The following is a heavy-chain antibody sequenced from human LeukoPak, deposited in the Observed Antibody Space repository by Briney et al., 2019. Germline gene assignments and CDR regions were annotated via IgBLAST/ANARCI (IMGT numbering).Heavy chain of an antibody. CDR1: GFTFSSYE. CDR2: ISSSGSTI. CDR3: ATGPYSSSWYDY. D-gene: IGHD6-13*01. V-gene: IGHV3-48*03. J-gene: IGHJ4*02. Sequence: GGSLRLSCAASGFTFSSYEMNWVRQAPGKGLEWVSYISSSGSTIYYADSVKGRFTISRDNSKNTLYLQMNSLRAEDTAVYYCATGPYSSSWYDYWGQGTLVTVSS.